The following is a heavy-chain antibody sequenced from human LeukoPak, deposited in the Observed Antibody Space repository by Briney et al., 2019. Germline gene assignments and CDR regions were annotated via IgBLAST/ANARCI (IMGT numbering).Heavy chain of an antibody. J-gene: IGHJ5*02. Sequence: PGRSLRLSCAASGFTFSSYAMSWVRQAPGKGLDWVSGLSGGGGSTYYADSVKGRFTISRDNSKNTLYLQMNSLRAEDTAVYYCARTGYCSSTSCSAGFDPWGQGTLVTVSS. V-gene: IGHV3-23*01. D-gene: IGHD2-2*01. CDR2: LSGGGGST. CDR1: GFTFSSYA. CDR3: ARTGYCSSTSCSAGFDP.